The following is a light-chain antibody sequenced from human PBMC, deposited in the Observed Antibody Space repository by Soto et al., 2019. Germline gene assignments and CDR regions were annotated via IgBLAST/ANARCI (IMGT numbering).Light chain of an antibody. CDR1: QGISNY. Sequence: DIQMTQSPSSLSASVGDRVTITCRASQGISNYLAWYQQKPGKVPKLLICAASTLQSGVPSRFSGSGSGTDFTLTISSVQNDDVATYYFQKYNRAPLTFGGGTKVEIK. J-gene: IGKJ4*01. V-gene: IGKV1-27*01. CDR3: QKYNRAPLT. CDR2: AAS.